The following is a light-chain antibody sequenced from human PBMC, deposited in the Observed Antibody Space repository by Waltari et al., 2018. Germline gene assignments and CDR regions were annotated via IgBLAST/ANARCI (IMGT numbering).Light chain of an antibody. V-gene: IGLV2-23*01. Sequence: QSALTQPASVSGSPGQSIPISCTGTSSDVGSYNLVSWYQQYPGKAPKLMIYEGSKRPSGVSNRFSGSKSGNTASLTISGLQAEDEADYYCCSYAGSSTDVVFGGGTKLTVL. J-gene: IGLJ2*01. CDR3: CSYAGSSTDVV. CDR1: SSDVGSYNL. CDR2: EGS.